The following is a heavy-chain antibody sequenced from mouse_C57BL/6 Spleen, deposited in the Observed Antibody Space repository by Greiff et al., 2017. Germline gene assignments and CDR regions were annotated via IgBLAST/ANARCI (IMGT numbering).Heavy chain of an antibody. J-gene: IGHJ2*01. CDR2: INPSSGYT. CDR1: GYTFTSYW. CDR3: AKDSSGYYFDY. D-gene: IGHD3-2*02. Sequence: VQLQQSGAELAKPGASVKLSCKASGYTFTSYWMHWVKQRPGQGLEWIGYINPSSGYTKYNQKVKDKATLTADKSSSTAYMQLSSLTYEDSAVYYCAKDSSGYYFDYWGQGTTLTVSS. V-gene: IGHV1-7*01.